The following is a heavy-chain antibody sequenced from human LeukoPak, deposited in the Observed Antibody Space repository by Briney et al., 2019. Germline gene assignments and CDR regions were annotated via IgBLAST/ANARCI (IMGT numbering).Heavy chain of an antibody. CDR3: ARHDGTRYFDWSPYMDV. Sequence: SSETLSLTCTVSGGSISSYYWSWIRQSPGKGLEWIGYIFYIGSTYYNPSLKSRVTISVDTSKNQFSLKLSSVTAADTAVYYCARHDGTRYFDWSPYMDVWGKGTTVTVSS. CDR2: IFYIGST. D-gene: IGHD3-9*01. V-gene: IGHV4-59*08. CDR1: GGSISSYY. J-gene: IGHJ6*03.